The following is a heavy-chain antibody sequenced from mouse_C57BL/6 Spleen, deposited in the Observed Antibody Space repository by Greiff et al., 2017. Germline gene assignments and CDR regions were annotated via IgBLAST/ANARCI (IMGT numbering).Heavy chain of an antibody. CDR2: IDPSDSET. CDR1: GYTFTSYW. V-gene: IGHV1-52*01. Sequence: QVQLQQPGAELVRPGSSVKLSCKASGYTFTSYWMHWVKQRPIQGLEWIGNIDPSDSETHSNQKFKDKATLTVDKSSSTAYMQLSSLTSEDSAVYYCARGYYGNFYYAMDYWGQGTSVTVSS. CDR3: ARGYYGNFYYAMDY. D-gene: IGHD2-1*01. J-gene: IGHJ4*01.